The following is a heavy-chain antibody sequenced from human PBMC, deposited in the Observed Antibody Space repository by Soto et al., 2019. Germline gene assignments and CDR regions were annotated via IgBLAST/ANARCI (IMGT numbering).Heavy chain of an antibody. D-gene: IGHD4-17*01. CDR2: ISYDGSNK. CDR1: GFTFSSYG. J-gene: IGHJ4*02. CDR3: AKDEGVTTPTYYFDY. Sequence: GGSLRLSCAASGFTFSSYGMHWVRQAPGKGLEWVAVISYDGSNKYYADSVKGRFTISRDNSKNTLYLQMNSLRAEDTAVYYCAKDEGVTTPTYYFDYWGQGTLVTVSS. V-gene: IGHV3-30*18.